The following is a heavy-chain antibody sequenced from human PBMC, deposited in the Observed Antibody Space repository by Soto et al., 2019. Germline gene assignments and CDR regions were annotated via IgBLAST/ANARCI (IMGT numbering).Heavy chain of an antibody. CDR2: IYQNGNT. D-gene: IGHD3-22*01. CDR3: ARGTDYYDSSGSEYFDY. CDR1: GYSITSPSSS. Sequence: SETLSLTCIVSGYSITSPSSSWTWFRQPPRKSLEWIGYIYQNGNTYYNPSVKGRVTISVDRSKNQFSLSLQSVTAADTAVYFCARGTDYYDSSGSEYFDYWGQG. J-gene: IGHJ4*02. V-gene: IGHV4-30-2*01.